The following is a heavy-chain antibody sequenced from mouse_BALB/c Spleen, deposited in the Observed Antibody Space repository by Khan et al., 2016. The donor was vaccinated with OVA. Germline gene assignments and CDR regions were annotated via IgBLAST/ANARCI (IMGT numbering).Heavy chain of an antibody. CDR2: IDPFSGGT. CDR1: GYTFTTYY. CDR3: TIQGYCALVTY. Sequence: EVQLQQSGPELMKPGTSVKISCKASGYTFTTYYIHWVIQSHGKSLEWIGYIDPFSGGTTYNKKFKGKATLTVDKSSSTDYIQLSNLTSVDSSVYYCTIQGYCALVTYWGQGTLVTVSA. D-gene: IGHD2-3*01. J-gene: IGHJ3*01. V-gene: IGHV1S135*01.